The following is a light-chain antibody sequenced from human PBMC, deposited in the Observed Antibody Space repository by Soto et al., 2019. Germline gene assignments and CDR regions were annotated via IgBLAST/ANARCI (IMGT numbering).Light chain of an antibody. CDR2: DAS. CDR3: QQYTSYGIYT. V-gene: IGKV1-5*01. Sequence: DIQMTQSPSTLSASVGDRVTITCRASQRISSWLAWYQQKPGKAPKLLIYDASSLESWVPSRFSGSGSGTECTLPISSLQPDDFATYYCQQYTSYGIYTFGQGTKREIK. J-gene: IGKJ2*01. CDR1: QRISSW.